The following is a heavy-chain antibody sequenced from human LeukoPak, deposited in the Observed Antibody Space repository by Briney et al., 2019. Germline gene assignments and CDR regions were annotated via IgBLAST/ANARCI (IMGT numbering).Heavy chain of an antibody. CDR3: ARDKGEGIYYFYMDV. D-gene: IGHD3-16*01. Sequence: GGSLRLPCVASGFSFSAYAMHWVRQAPGKGLDWVAITSQDVRNNFYADSVQGRFTISRDNSKNTVYLQMNRLRVEDTAVYFCARDKGEGIYYFYMDVWGKGTTVTVSS. J-gene: IGHJ6*03. CDR2: TSQDVRNN. CDR1: GFSFSAYA. V-gene: IGHV3-30-3*01.